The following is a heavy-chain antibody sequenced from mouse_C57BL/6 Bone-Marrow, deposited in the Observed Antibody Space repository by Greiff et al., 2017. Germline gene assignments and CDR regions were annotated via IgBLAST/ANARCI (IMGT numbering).Heavy chain of an antibody. D-gene: IGHD2-2*01. Sequence: EVKLVESGGDLVKPGGSLKLSCAASGFTFSSYGMSWVRQTPDKRLEWVATISSGGSYTYYPDSVKGRFTISRDNAKNTLYLQMSSLKSEDTAMYYCAGGLPAGFADWGQGTLVTVAA. CDR1: GFTFSSYG. V-gene: IGHV5-6*01. CDR3: AGGLPAGFAD. CDR2: ISSGGSYT. J-gene: IGHJ3*01.